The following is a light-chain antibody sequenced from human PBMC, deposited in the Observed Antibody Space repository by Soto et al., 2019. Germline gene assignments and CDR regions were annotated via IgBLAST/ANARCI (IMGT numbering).Light chain of an antibody. V-gene: IGKV1-9*01. Sequence: IHLTHSPSSLSASVLYRVTITFRASQDIAIYLAWYQQKPGEAPKLLIYAASTLHSGVPPRFSGSGSGTDFTLTISSLQPDDFAIYYCQQYNSYLTFGQGTKVDIK. CDR1: QDIAIY. CDR2: AAS. J-gene: IGKJ1*01. CDR3: QQYNSYLT.